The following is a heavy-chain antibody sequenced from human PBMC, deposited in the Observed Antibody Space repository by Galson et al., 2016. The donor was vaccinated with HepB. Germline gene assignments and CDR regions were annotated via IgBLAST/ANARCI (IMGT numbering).Heavy chain of an antibody. CDR1: GFTFSLYS. Sequence: SLRLSCAASGFTFSLYSMYWVRQAPGKGLEWVAVVTHDGNNKYYADPVKGRFTISRDNSTNTLFIQMNSLRLEDTAVYYCAKERGTAKSFDYWGPGTLVTVSS. CDR3: AKERGTAKSFDY. J-gene: IGHJ4*02. D-gene: IGHD3-16*01. V-gene: IGHV3-30*18. CDR2: VTHDGNNK.